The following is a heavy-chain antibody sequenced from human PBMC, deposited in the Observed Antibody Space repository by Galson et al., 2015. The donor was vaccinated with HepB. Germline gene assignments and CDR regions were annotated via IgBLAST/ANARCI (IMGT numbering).Heavy chain of an antibody. CDR1: GDSVSSNSAA. J-gene: IGHJ3*02. CDR2: TYYRSKWYN. CDR3: ARGSYDSGYADAFDI. V-gene: IGHV6-1*01. D-gene: IGHD5-12*01. Sequence: SGDSVSSNSAAWNWIRQSPSRGLEWLGRTYYRSKWYNDYAVSVKSRITINPDTSTSTAYMELRSLRSDDTAVYYCARGSYDSGYADAFDIWGQGTMVTVSS.